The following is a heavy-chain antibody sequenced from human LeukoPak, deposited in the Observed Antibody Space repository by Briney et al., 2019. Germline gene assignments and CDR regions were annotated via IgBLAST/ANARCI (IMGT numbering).Heavy chain of an antibody. CDR3: ARDGCSSTSCPGVDI. Sequence: SETLSLTCTVSGGSISSYYWSWIRQPPGKGLEWIGYIYTSGSTNYNPSLKSRVTMSVDTSKNQFSLKLSSVTAADTAVYYCARDGCSSTSCPGVDIWGQGTMVTVSS. J-gene: IGHJ3*02. CDR2: IYTSGST. V-gene: IGHV4-4*07. D-gene: IGHD2-2*01. CDR1: GGSISSYY.